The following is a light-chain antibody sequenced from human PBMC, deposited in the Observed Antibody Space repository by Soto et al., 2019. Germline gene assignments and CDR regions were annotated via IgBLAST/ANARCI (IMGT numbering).Light chain of an antibody. CDR3: SSYTTSSTYV. J-gene: IGLJ1*01. V-gene: IGLV2-18*02. Sequence: QSALTQPPSVSGSPGQSVTISCTGTSSDVGNYNRVSWYQQPPGTAPKLMIYEVSNRPSGVPDRFSGFKSGNTASLTISGLQAEDEADYSCSSYTTSSTYVFGTGTKLTVL. CDR2: EVS. CDR1: SSDVGNYNR.